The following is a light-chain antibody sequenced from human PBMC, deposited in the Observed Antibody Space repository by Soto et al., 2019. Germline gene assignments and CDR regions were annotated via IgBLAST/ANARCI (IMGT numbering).Light chain of an antibody. CDR1: SSDVGDYNY. CDR2: DVS. CDR3: CSYAGSSSLYV. Sequence: QSALTQPRSVSGSPGQSVTISCTGTSSDVGDYNYVSWYQQHPGKAPKLMIYDVSKRPSGVPDRFSGSKSGNTASLTISGLQAEDEADYYCCSYAGSSSLYVFGTWTKLTVL. V-gene: IGLV2-11*01. J-gene: IGLJ1*01.